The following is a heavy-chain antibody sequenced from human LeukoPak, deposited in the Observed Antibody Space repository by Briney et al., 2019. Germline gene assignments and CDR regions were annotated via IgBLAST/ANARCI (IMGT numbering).Heavy chain of an antibody. CDR2: ISYDGSNK. CDR1: GFTFSSYG. V-gene: IGHV3-30*18. CDR3: AKDYGNCSGARCYSIPGDY. D-gene: IGHD2-15*01. J-gene: IGHJ4*02. Sequence: GGSLRLSCAASGFTFSSYGMHWVRQAPGKGLEWVAVISYDGSNKYYADSVKGRFTISRDNSKNTLYLQMNSLRAEDTSVYYCAKDYGNCSGARCYSIPGDYWGQGTLVTVSS.